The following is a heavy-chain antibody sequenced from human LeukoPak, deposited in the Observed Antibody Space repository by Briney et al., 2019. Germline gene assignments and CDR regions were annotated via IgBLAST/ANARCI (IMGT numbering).Heavy chain of an antibody. CDR2: ISAYNGNT. CDR1: GYTFTSYG. CDR3: ARAAHYDILTGYYKGDAFDI. D-gene: IGHD3-9*01. V-gene: IGHV1-18*01. J-gene: IGHJ3*02. Sequence: ASVKVSCKASGYTFTSYGISWVRQAPGQGLEWMGWISAYNGNTNYAQELQGRVTMTTDTSTSTAYMELRSLRSDDTAVYYCARAAHYDILTGYYKGDAFDIWGQGTMVTVSS.